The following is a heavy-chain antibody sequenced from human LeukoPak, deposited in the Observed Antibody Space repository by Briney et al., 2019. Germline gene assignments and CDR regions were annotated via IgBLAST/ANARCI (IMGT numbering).Heavy chain of an antibody. CDR2: INPNSGGT. D-gene: IGHD3-10*01. CDR3: ARGPRYYGSGSPSGYFDY. Sequence: ASVKVSCKASGYTFTGYYMHWVRQAPGQGLEWMGWINPNSGGTNYAQKFQGRVTMTRDTSISTAYMELSRLRSDDTAVYYCARGPRYYGSGSPSGYFDYWGQGTLVTVSS. V-gene: IGHV1-2*02. J-gene: IGHJ4*02. CDR1: GYTFTGYY.